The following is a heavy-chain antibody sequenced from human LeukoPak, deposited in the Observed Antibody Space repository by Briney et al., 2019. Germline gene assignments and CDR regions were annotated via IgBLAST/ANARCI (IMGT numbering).Heavy chain of an antibody. CDR3: VRVGTSFDI. CDR2: ISTNTTTI. V-gene: IGHV3-48*01. CDR1: GFTFKFYS. J-gene: IGHJ3*02. D-gene: IGHD7-27*01. Sequence: GGSLRLSCAASGFTFKFYSMNWVRKAPGKGLEWVSYISTNTTTIYYADSVKGRFTISRDNAKNSLYLQMNSLRVEDTAVYYCVRVGTSFDIWGQGTMVTVSS.